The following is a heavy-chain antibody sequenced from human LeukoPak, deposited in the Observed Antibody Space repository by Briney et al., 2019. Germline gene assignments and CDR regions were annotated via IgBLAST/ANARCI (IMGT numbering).Heavy chain of an antibody. CDR2: IYSSGTT. Sequence: PSETLSLTCTVSGGSISSYYWSWIRQPAGKGLEWIGRIYSSGTTNYNPYLKSRVTMSVDTSKNQFSLKLSSVTAADTAVYYCAGGYCGGGSCRTFYFDYWGQGALVTVSS. CDR1: GGSISSYY. CDR3: AGGYCGGGSCRTFYFDY. J-gene: IGHJ4*02. V-gene: IGHV4-4*07. D-gene: IGHD2-15*01.